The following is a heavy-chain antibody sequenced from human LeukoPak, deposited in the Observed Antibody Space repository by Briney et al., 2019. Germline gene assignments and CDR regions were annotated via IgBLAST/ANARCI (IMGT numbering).Heavy chain of an antibody. CDR3: ARGDTVVRGVIIRTREFDY. J-gene: IGHJ4*02. Sequence: PSEXLSLTCAXYXXSFSGYYWSWIRQPPGKGLEWIGEINHSGSTNYNPSLKSRVTISVDTSKNQFSLKLSSVTAADTAVYYCARGDTVVRGVIIRTREFDYWGQGTLVTVSS. CDR1: XXSFSGYY. D-gene: IGHD3-10*01. CDR2: INHSGST. V-gene: IGHV4-34*01.